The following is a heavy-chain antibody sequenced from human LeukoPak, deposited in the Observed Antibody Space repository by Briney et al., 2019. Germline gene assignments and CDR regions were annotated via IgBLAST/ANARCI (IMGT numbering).Heavy chain of an antibody. CDR2: IYHNGTL. V-gene: IGHV4-4*02. CDR3: ATAPILRGEGGEHYKYGMDV. Sequence: PSGTLSLTCAVSVGSISGGNWWTWVRQSPGKGLEWIGEIYHNGTLNYNPSLKSRVTISADSFKNRFSLKLTSVTAADTAVYYCATAPILRGEGGEHYKYGMDVWGQGTTVIVSS. J-gene: IGHJ6*02. D-gene: IGHD2-2*02. CDR1: VGSISGGNW.